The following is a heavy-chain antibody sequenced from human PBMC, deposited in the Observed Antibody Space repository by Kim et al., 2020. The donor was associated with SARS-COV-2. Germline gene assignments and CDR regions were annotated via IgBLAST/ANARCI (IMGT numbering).Heavy chain of an antibody. CDR1: GYTLTELS. CDR2: FDPEDGET. Sequence: ASVKVSCKVSGYTLTELSMHWVRQAPGKGLEWMGGFDPEDGETIYAQKFQGRVTMTEDTSTDTAYMELSSLRSEDTAVYYCATDGYDSSGYSLGYYYYGMDVWGQGTTVTVSS. V-gene: IGHV1-24*01. D-gene: IGHD3-22*01. J-gene: IGHJ6*02. CDR3: ATDGYDSSGYSLGYYYYGMDV.